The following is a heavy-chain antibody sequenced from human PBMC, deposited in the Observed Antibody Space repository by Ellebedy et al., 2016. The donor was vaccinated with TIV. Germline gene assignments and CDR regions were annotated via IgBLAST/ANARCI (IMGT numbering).Heavy chain of an antibody. J-gene: IGHJ4*02. CDR1: GGSISSSSYY. Sequence: MPSETLSLTCTVSGGSISSSSYYWGWIRQPPGKGLEWIGSIYYGGSTYYNPSLKSRVTISVDTSKNQFSLKLTSVTAADTAIYYCARLAAAAATFDYWGQGTLVTVSS. CDR3: ARLAAAAATFDY. V-gene: IGHV4-39*01. D-gene: IGHD6-13*01. CDR2: IYYGGST.